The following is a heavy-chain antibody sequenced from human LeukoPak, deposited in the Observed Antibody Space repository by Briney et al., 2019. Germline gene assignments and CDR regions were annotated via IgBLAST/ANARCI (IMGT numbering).Heavy chain of an antibody. J-gene: IGHJ4*02. V-gene: IGHV1-2*02. Sequence: ASVKVSCKASGYTFTDYYTHWVRQAPGQGLEWMGWVNPNNGGTNYAQKFQGRVTMTTDTSISTAYMELSSLTSDDTAVYYCARVPGGPARDLNYWGQGSPVTVSS. CDR3: ARVPGGPARDLNY. CDR1: GYTFTDYY. D-gene: IGHD3-16*01. CDR2: VNPNNGGT.